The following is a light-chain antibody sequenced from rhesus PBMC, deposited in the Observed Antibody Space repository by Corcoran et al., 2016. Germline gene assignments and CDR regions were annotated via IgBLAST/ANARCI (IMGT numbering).Light chain of an antibody. CDR1: QGISNW. V-gene: IGKV1-69*01. CDR3: QQHDNSPFT. J-gene: IGKJ3*01. CDR2: RAS. Sequence: DIQMTQSPSSLSASVGDRVTITCRASQGISNWLAWYQQKQGKDPKFLIYRASNLETGVPSRFSGSGTGTDFTSPISSLHPEDIATNYCQQHDNSPFTFGPGTKLDIK.